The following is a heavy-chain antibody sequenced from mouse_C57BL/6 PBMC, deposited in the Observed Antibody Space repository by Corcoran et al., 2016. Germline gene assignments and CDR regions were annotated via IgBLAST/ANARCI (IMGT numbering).Heavy chain of an antibody. J-gene: IGHJ1*03. D-gene: IGHD3-3*01. Sequence: QVQLQQPGAELVRPGSSVKLSCKASGYTFTSYWMHWVKQRPIQGLEWIGNIDPSDSETHYNQKFKDKATLTVDKSSSTAYMQLSSLTSEDSAVYYCAPYTSGAGFGVWGTGTTVTVSS. CDR2: IDPSDSET. CDR1: GYTFTSYW. CDR3: APYTSGAGFGV. V-gene: IGHV1-52*01.